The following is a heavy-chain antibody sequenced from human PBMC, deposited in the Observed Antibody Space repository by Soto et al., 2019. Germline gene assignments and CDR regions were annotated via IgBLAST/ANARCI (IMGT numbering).Heavy chain of an antibody. V-gene: IGHV1-69*13. CDR1: GDSFSNFA. J-gene: IGHJ6*02. Sequence: ASVKVSCKASGDSFSNFAINWVRQAPGQGLEWMGGMTPIFGTANYAQKVQGRVTITADESTSTAYMELSSLRSEDTAVYYCARRSANSYDSGTRPGDYYDGMDVWGQGTMVTVSS. CDR3: ARRSANSYDSGTRPGDYYDGMDV. D-gene: IGHD5-18*01. CDR2: MTPIFGTA.